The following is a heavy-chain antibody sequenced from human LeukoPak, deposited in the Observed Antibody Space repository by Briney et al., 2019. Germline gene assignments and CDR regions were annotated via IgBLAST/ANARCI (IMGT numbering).Heavy chain of an antibody. CDR2: ISGSGGST. CDR1: GFTFSSYS. CDR3: AKIRYYYDSSGYFDY. J-gene: IGHJ4*02. D-gene: IGHD3-22*01. V-gene: IGHV3-23*01. Sequence: GGSLRLSCAASGFTFSSYSMNWVRQAPGKGLEWVSAISGSGGSTYYADSVKGRFTISRDNSKNTLYLQMNSLRAEDTAVYYCAKIRYYYDSSGYFDYWGQGTLVTVSS.